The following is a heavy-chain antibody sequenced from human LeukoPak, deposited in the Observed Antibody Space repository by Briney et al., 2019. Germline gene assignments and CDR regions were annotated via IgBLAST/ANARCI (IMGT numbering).Heavy chain of an antibody. CDR2: IKSEGST. D-gene: IGHD3-22*01. CDR3: ARAPSEVGGYYPEYFRH. V-gene: IGHV3-74*01. J-gene: IGHJ1*01. Sequence: GGSLRLSCAASGFTFSTYWMHWVRQAPGKGLVLVSRIKSEGSTNYADSVKGRFTISRDNANNTLSLQMNSLRHEDKGVYYCARAPSEVGGYYPEYFRHWGQGTLVTVSS. CDR1: GFTFSTYW.